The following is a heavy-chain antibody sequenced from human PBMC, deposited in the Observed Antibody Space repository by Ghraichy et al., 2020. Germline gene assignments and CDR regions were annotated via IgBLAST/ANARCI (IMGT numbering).Heavy chain of an antibody. CDR1: GGSISSYY. D-gene: IGHD3-3*01. CDR3: ARLAGRTGQDTIFGVVTSNAYFDY. CDR2: IYYSGST. V-gene: IGHV4-59*08. J-gene: IGHJ4*02. Sequence: SETLSLTCTVSGGSISSYYWSWIRQPPGKGLEWIGYIYYSGSTNYNPSLKSRVTISVDTSKNQFSLKLSSVTAADTAVYYCARLAGRTGQDTIFGVVTSNAYFDYWGQGTLVTVSS.